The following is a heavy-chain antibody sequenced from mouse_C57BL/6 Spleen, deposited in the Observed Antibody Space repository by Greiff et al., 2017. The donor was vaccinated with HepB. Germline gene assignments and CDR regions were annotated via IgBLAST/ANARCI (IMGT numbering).Heavy chain of an antibody. CDR1: GYTFTSYW. Sequence: QVQLQQSGAELVMPGASVKLSCKASGYTFTSYWMHWVKQRPGQGLEWIGEIDPSDSYTNYNQKFKGKSTLTVDKSSSTAYMQLSSLTSEDSAVYYCARHYGSLFAYWGQGTLVTVSA. CDR2: IDPSDSYT. V-gene: IGHV1-69*01. J-gene: IGHJ3*01. D-gene: IGHD1-1*01. CDR3: ARHYGSLFAY.